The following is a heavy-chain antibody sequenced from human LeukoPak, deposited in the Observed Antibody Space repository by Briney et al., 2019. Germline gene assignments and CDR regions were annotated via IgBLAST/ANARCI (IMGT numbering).Heavy chain of an antibody. CDR1: GFTLDNYW. CDR2: IKQDGSER. J-gene: IGHJ3*02. CDR3: ARGIYYYDSSGYYPVDAFDI. Sequence: GGSLRLSCVASGFTLDNYWMSWVRQAPGKGLEWVANIKQDGSERYYVGSVRGRFTISRDNAKNSLYLQMNSLRAEDTAVYYCARGIYYYDSSGYYPVDAFDIWGQGTMVTVSS. D-gene: IGHD3-22*01. V-gene: IGHV3-7*01.